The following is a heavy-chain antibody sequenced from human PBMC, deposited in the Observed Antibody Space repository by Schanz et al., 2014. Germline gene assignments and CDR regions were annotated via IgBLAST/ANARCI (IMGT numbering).Heavy chain of an antibody. V-gene: IGHV3-30-3*01. CDR1: GFTLSSYA. CDR2: ISYDGRNK. Sequence: QVQLVESGGGVVQPGRSLRLSCAAYGFTLSSYAMHWVRQAPGKGLEWVAVISYDGRNKYYADSVKGRFTISRDNSKNTLYLQMNSLRSDDTAVYYCARDAADFYDILTEEDYWGQGTLVTVSS. J-gene: IGHJ4*02. D-gene: IGHD3-9*01. CDR3: ARDAADFYDILTEEDY.